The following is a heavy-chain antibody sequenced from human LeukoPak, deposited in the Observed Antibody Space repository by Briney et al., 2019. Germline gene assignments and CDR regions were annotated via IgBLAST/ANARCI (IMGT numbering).Heavy chain of an antibody. V-gene: IGHV3-7*03. Sequence: PGGSLRLPCAASGFTFSSYWMSWVRQAPGKGLEWVANIKQDGSEKYYVDSVKGRFTISRDNAKNSLYLQMNSLRAEDTAVYYCARDAAGADSSGYLPPADSFDYWGQGTLVTVSS. CDR1: GFTFSSYW. CDR3: ARDAAGADSSGYLPPADSFDY. CDR2: IKQDGSEK. J-gene: IGHJ4*02. D-gene: IGHD3-22*01.